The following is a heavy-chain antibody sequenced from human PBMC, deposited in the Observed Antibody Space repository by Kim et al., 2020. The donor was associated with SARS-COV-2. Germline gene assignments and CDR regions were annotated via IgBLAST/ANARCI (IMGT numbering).Heavy chain of an antibody. V-gene: IGHV4-39*01. CDR2: IYYTGST. CDR1: GGSISSSSYF. Sequence: SETLSLTCTVSGGSISSSSYFWGWIRQPPGKGLEWIGSIYYTGSTYYTPSLKSRVTMSVDKSKNQFSLKLSSVTAADTAVYYCARRGYYDSSGFYPYWGQGTLVTVSS. D-gene: IGHD3-22*01. J-gene: IGHJ4*02. CDR3: ARRGYYDSSGFYPY.